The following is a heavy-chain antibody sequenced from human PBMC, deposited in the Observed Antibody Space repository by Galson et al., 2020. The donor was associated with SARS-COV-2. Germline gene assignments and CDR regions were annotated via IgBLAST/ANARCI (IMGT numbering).Heavy chain of an antibody. V-gene: IGHV1-8*01. CDR1: GYTFTSYD. J-gene: IGHJ6*02. CDR2: MNPNSGNT. D-gene: IGHD2-2*01. CDR3: ARGPLEVVPADANPRYYYYGMDV. Sequence: ASVKVSCKASGYTFTSYDINWVRPATGQGLEWMGWMNPNSGNTGYAQKFQGRVTMTRNTSISTAYMELSSLRSEDTAVYYCARGPLEVVPADANPRYYYYGMDVWGQGTTVTVS.